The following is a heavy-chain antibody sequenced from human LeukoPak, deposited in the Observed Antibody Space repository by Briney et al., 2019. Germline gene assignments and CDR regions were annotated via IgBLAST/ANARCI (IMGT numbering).Heavy chain of an antibody. CDR3: ARVAAAGIYYYYGMDV. CDR2: IYYSGST. Sequence: PSETLSLTCTVSGGSISSSSYYWGWIRQPPGKGLEWIGSIYYSGSTYYNPSLKSRVTISVVTSKNQLSLKLSSVTAADTAVYYCARVAAAGIYYYYGMDVWGQGTTVTVSS. CDR1: GGSISSSSYY. D-gene: IGHD6-13*01. J-gene: IGHJ6*02. V-gene: IGHV4-39*07.